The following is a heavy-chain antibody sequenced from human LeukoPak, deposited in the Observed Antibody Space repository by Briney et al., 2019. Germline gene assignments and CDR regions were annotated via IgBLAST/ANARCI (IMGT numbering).Heavy chain of an antibody. V-gene: IGHV1-69*05. CDR1: GGTFSSYA. J-gene: IGHJ4*02. Sequence: SVKVSCKASGGTFSSYAISWVRQAPGQGLEWMGRIIPIFGAANYAQKFQGRVTITTDESTSTAYMELSSLRSEDTAVYYCASGGSGSYYNEPVDYWGQGTLVTVSS. D-gene: IGHD3-10*01. CDR3: ASGGSGSYYNEPVDY. CDR2: IIPIFGAA.